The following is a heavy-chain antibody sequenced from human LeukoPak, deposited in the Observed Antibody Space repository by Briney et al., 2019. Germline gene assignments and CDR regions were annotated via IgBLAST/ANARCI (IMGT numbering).Heavy chain of an antibody. Sequence: SQTLSLTCAISGDSVSSNSAAWHWIRQSPSRGIEWLGRTYYRSKWYREYAVSVKSRVTINPDTSKNQFSLHLNSVTPDDTAIYYCTRTTGWHDYWGQGTLVTVSS. CDR2: TYYRSKWYR. V-gene: IGHV6-1*01. J-gene: IGHJ4*02. CDR3: TRTTGWHDY. D-gene: IGHD6-19*01. CDR1: GDSVSSNSAA.